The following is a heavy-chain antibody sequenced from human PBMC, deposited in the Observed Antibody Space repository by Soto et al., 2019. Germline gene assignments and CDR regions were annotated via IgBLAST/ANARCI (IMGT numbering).Heavy chain of an antibody. Sequence: SVKVSCRASGGTFSSYASSWVRQAPGQGLEWMGGIIPIFGTVNYAQKFQDRLTITADKSTSTAYMELSSLRSEDTAVYYCASGGDSYGKKIYCSDDMDVWGQGTTVTVSS. D-gene: IGHD5-18*01. CDR3: ASGGDSYGKKIYCSDDMDV. CDR1: GGTFSSYA. J-gene: IGHJ6*02. CDR2: IIPIFGTV. V-gene: IGHV1-69*06.